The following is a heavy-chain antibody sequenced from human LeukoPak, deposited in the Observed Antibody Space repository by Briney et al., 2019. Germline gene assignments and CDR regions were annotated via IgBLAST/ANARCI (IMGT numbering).Heavy chain of an antibody. CDR3: ACAAGYSYDNWFDP. Sequence: SETLSLTCTVSGGSISSSSYYWGWIRQPPGKGLEWIGSIYYSGSTYYNPSLKSRVTISVDTSKNQFSLKLSSVTAADTAVYYCACAAGYSYDNWFDPWGQGTLVTVSS. J-gene: IGHJ5*02. V-gene: IGHV4-39*01. D-gene: IGHD5-18*01. CDR2: IYYSGST. CDR1: GGSISSSSYY.